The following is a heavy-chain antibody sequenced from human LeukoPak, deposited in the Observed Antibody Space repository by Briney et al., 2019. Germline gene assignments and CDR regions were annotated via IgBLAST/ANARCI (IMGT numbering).Heavy chain of an antibody. D-gene: IGHD3-3*01. J-gene: IGHJ4*02. CDR1: GFTVSSNY. V-gene: IGHV3-66*01. CDR2: IYSGGST. CDR3: ARDFDYDFWSGYSVTPSMGYFDY. Sequence: GGSLRLSCAASGFTVSSNYMSWVRQAPGKGLEWVSVIYSGGSTYYADSVKGRFTISRDNAKNSLYLQMNSLRAEDTAVYYCARDFDYDFWSGYSVTPSMGYFDYWGRGTLVTVSS.